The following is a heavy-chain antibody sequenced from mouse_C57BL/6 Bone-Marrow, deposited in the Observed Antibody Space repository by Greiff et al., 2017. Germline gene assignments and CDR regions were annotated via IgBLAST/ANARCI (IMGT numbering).Heavy chain of an antibody. V-gene: IGHV1-39*01. Sequence: VQLKQSGPELVKPGASVKISCKASGYSFTDHNMNWVQQTNGKSLELIGVINPNYGTTSYTQTFKGQATLTVDHSSSTAYMQLNSLTSEDAAVYYCERGSLIDYWGQGTTLTVSS. CDR2: INPNYGTT. J-gene: IGHJ2*01. CDR1: GYSFTDHN. CDR3: ERGSLIDY.